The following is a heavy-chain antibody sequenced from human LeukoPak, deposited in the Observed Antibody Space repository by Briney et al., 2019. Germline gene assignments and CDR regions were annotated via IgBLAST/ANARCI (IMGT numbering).Heavy chain of an antibody. Sequence: GGSLRLSCAASGFTFSSYWVNWARQAPGKGLEWVASINHNGNVNYYVDTVKGRFTISRDNAKNSLYLQMSNLRAEDTAVYFCARGGGLDVWGQGATVTVSS. D-gene: IGHD3-16*01. J-gene: IGHJ6*02. CDR2: INHNGNVN. V-gene: IGHV3-7*03. CDR1: GFTFSSYW. CDR3: ARGGGLDV.